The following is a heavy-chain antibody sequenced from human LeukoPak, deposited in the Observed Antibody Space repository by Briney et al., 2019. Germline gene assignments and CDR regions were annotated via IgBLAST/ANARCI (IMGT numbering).Heavy chain of an antibody. Sequence: PGGSLRLSCAASGFTFSSYSMNWVRQAPGKGPEWVSSISSSSSYIYYADSVKGRFTISRDNAKNSLYLQMNSLRAEDTAVYYCARDQNYDSSGYPDYWGQGTLVTVSS. CDR2: ISSSSSYI. J-gene: IGHJ4*02. D-gene: IGHD3-22*01. V-gene: IGHV3-21*01. CDR1: GFTFSSYS. CDR3: ARDQNYDSSGYPDY.